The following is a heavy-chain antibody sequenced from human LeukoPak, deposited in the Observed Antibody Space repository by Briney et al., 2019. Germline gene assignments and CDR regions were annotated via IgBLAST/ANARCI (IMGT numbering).Heavy chain of an antibody. D-gene: IGHD6-13*01. V-gene: IGHV4-59*01. CDR1: GGSISSYY. Sequence: KTSETLSLTCTVSGGSISSYYWSWIRQPPGKGLEWIGYIYYSGSTNYNPSLKSRVTISVDTSKNQFSLKLSSVTAEDTAVYYCARAVAAAGPKGAFDIWGQGTMVTVSS. J-gene: IGHJ3*02. CDR3: ARAVAAAGPKGAFDI. CDR2: IYYSGST.